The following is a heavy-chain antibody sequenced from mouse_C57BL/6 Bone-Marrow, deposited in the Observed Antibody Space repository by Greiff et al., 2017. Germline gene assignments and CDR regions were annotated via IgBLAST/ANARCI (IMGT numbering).Heavy chain of an antibody. J-gene: IGHJ3*01. CDR2: ISDGGSYS. Sequence: EVKVVESGGGLVKPGGSLKLSCAASGFTFSSYAMSWVRQTPEKRLEWVATISDGGSYSYYPDNVKGRFTLSRDNAKNNLYLQMSHLKSEDTAMYYCARESKIYYGNPAWFAYWGQGTLVTVSA. CDR1: GFTFSSYA. D-gene: IGHD2-1*01. V-gene: IGHV5-4*01. CDR3: ARESKIYYGNPAWFAY.